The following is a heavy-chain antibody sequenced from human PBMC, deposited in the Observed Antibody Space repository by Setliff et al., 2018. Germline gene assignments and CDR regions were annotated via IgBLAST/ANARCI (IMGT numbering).Heavy chain of an antibody. J-gene: IGHJ4*02. D-gene: IGHD1-1*01. CDR2: VYHSGTA. V-gene: IGHV4-59*01. CDR1: GASINSLSW. Sequence: SETLSLTCTVSGASINSLSWWSWIRQPPGKGLEFIGYVYHSGTAKYDPSIESRAIMSVDASKNEISLKLKSVTAADTAVYYCAKGGTYRYFDFWGQGALVTVSS. CDR3: AKGGTYRYFDF.